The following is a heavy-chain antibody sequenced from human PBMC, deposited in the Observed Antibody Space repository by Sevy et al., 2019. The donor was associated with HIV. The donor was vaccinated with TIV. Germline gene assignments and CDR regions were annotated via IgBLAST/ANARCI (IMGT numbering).Heavy chain of an antibody. J-gene: IGHJ4*02. CDR3: AREVSSSRGDLDN. CDR2: ISNSGNTI. CDR1: GFTFKDYY. Sequence: GESLKISCAASGFTFKDYYMTWIRQAPGKGLEWVSYISNSGNTIKYADSVKGRFTISRDNAKNSLYLQMNSLRAEDTAVYYCAREVSSSRGDLDNWGQGTLVTVSS. D-gene: IGHD6-13*01. V-gene: IGHV3-11*01.